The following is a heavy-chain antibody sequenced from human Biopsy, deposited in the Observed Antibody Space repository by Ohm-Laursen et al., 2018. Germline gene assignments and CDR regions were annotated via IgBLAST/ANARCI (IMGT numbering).Heavy chain of an antibody. Sequence: TQTLTLTCSFSGFSLSAPGMCVSWIRRAPGKALEWLARVDWDDYEDYSASLQTRLSLSKDTSSNQVVLTLTNVGPEDTATYHCARTPIAIFSAGLVYRHRRHLQGMDVWGQGVAVTVS. CDR2: VDWDDYE. D-gene: IGHD3-3*01. CDR1: GFSLSAPGMC. V-gene: IGHV2-70*11. J-gene: IGHJ6*02. CDR3: ARTPIAIFSAGLVYRHRRHLQGMDV.